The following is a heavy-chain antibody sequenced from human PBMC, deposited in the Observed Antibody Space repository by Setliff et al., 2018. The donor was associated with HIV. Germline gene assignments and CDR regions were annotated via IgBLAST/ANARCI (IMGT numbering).Heavy chain of an antibody. Sequence: SETLSLTCTVSGGSVTSGNFYWSWIRQPAGKGLEWIGRIHTSGDTNYNPSLKSRVTLSADTSKNQLSLSLTSVTAADTAVYYCARVRLTMIMMVDYFDQWGQGTLVTVSS. CDR3: ARVRLTMIMMVDYFDQ. CDR1: GGSVTSGNFY. D-gene: IGHD3-22*01. J-gene: IGHJ4*02. CDR2: IHTSGDT. V-gene: IGHV4-61*02.